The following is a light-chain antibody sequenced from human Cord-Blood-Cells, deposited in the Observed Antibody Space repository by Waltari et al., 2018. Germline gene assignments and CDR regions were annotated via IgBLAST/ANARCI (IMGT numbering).Light chain of an antibody. CDR2: DAS. CDR3: QQRSNWPPGGPIT. CDR1: QSVRSY. Sequence: EIVLTQSPATLSLSPGERATLSCRASQSVRSYLAWYQQKPGQAPRLLIYDASNRATGIPARFSGSGSWTDFTLTISSLVPEDFAVYYCQQRSNWPPGGPITFGQGTRLEIK. J-gene: IGKJ5*01. V-gene: IGKV3-11*01.